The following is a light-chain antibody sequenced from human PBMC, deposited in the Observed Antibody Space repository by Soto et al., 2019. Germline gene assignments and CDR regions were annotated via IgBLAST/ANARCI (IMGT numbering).Light chain of an antibody. J-gene: IGLJ1*01. CDR3: SSSISSTTFV. Sequence: QSVLTQPASVSGAPGQSITISCTGTNSDLNYVSWHQQHPGKAPKLMIYEVSNRPSGVSNRFPGSKSGNTASLTISGLPAEDEADYYCSSSISSTTFVFGNGTKVTVL. CDR1: NSDLNY. CDR2: EVS. V-gene: IGLV2-14*01.